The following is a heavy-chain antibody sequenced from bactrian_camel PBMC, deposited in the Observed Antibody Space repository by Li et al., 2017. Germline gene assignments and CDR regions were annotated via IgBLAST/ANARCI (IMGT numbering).Heavy chain of an antibody. J-gene: IGHJ6*01. CDR2: INRGGGST. Sequence: VQLVESGGGLVQPGGSLRLSCAASGFISSDYDMSWVRQVPGKGLEWVSSINRGGGSTDYADSVKGRFTISRDNAKNSLYLQMDSLKPEDTAMYYCAADSLFAPWTSSTVRFSGYWGQGTQVTVS. D-gene: IGHD1*01. V-gene: IGHV3S40*01. CDR3: AADSLFAPWTSSTVRFSGY. CDR1: GFISSDYD.